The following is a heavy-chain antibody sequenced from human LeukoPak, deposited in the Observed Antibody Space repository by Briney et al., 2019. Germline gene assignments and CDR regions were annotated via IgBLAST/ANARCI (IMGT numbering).Heavy chain of an antibody. CDR2: IYPSGST. D-gene: IGHD4-17*01. J-gene: IGHJ2*01. CDR3: AREDGAPRYFAL. Sequence: PSETLSLTCTVSGGSISSDDYYWSWIRQPAGKGLEWIGRIYPSGSTNYNPSLKSRVTMSVDTSKNQFSLKLSSVTAADTAVYYCAREDGAPRYFALWGRGTLVTVSS. CDR1: GGSISSDDYY. V-gene: IGHV4-61*02.